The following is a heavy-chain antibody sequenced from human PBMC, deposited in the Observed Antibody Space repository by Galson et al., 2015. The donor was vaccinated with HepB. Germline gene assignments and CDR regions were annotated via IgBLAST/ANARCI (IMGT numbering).Heavy chain of an antibody. V-gene: IGHV3-30*18. J-gene: IGHJ4*02. CDR2: ITYDGSNK. CDR3: AKDPYLYSALAGTMVGFDY. CDR1: GFTFSNYG. Sequence: SLRLSCAASGFTFSNYGMHWVRQAPGKGLEWVAVITYDGSNKYYADSVKGRFTISRDNSKNTLYLQMNSLRAGDTASYYCAKDPYLYSALAGTMVGFDYWGQGTLVTVSS. D-gene: IGHD6-19*01.